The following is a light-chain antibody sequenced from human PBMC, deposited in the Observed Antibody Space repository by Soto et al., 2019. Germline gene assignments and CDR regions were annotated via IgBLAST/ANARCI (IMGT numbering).Light chain of an antibody. CDR2: EAS. CDR3: QQYYDFRT. J-gene: IGKJ1*01. V-gene: IGKV1-5*03. CDR1: QGVSTW. Sequence: DIQMPQSPSTLSGSVGDRVTITCRASQGVSTWLAWYQQRPSQAPKLLVYEASKLQSGVPSRFSASGSVRDFTLTISSLQPEDSATYYCQQYYDFRTFGQGTKVDIK.